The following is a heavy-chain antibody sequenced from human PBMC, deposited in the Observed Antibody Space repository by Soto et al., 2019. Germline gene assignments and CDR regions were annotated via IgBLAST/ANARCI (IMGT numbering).Heavy chain of an antibody. Sequence: PSETLSLTCNFPVGSSNRWTYYLAFIRQPPGKWLEWIVSIYYSGNTYYNPSLKSRVTISVDTSKNQFSLRLSSVTAAETAVYYCARNGHRYPYGMDVRGTGHTVTVSS. CDR2: IYYSGNT. CDR1: VGSSNRWTYY. D-gene: IGHD3-9*01. V-gene: IGHV4-39*01. CDR3: ARNGHRYPYGMDV. J-gene: IGHJ6*04.